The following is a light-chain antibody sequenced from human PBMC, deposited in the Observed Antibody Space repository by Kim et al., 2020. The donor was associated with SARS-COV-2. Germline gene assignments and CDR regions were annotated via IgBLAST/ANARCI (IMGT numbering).Light chain of an antibody. J-gene: IGKJ2*01. CDR1: QSVSSN. Sequence: PGERAALSCRSSQSVSSNLAWYQQKPGQAPRLLIYGASTRATGIPARFSGSGSGTEFTLTISSLQSEDFAVYYCQQYNNWPPMYTFGQGTKLEIK. CDR2: GAS. CDR3: QQYNNWPPMYT. V-gene: IGKV3-15*01.